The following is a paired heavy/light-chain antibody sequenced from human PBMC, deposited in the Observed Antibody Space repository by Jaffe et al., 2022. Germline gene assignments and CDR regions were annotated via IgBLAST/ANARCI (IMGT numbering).Light chain of an antibody. V-gene: IGLV3-21*04. J-gene: IGLJ2*01. CDR3: QVWDSSSDLYVV. CDR1: NIGSKS. Sequence: SYVLTQPPSVSVAPGKTARITCGGNNIGSKSVHWYQQKPGQAPVLVIYYDSDRPSGIPERFSGSNSGNTATLTISRVEAGDEADYYCQVWDSSSDLYVVFGGGTKLTVL. CDR2: YDS.
Heavy chain of an antibody. D-gene: IGHD2-15*01. CDR1: GYSFTSYW. CDR2: IYPGDSDT. CDR3: VRHLSCSGGSCYGGLDAFDI. V-gene: IGHV5-51*01. Sequence: EVQLVQSGAEVKKPGESLKISCKGSGYSFTSYWIGWVRQMPGKGLEWMGIIYPGDSDTRYSPSFQGQVTISADKSISTAYLQWSSLKASDTAMYYCVRHLSCSGGSCYGGLDAFDIWGQGTMVTVSS. J-gene: IGHJ3*02.